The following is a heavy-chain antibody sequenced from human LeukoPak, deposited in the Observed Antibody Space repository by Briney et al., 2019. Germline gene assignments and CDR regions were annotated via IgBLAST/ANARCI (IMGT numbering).Heavy chain of an antibody. J-gene: IGHJ5*02. CDR2: IYYSGST. V-gene: IGHV4-39*01. D-gene: IGHD3-10*01. Sequence: PSGTLSLTCTVSGGSISSSSYYWGWIRQPPGKGLEWIGSIYYSGSTYYNPSLKSRVTISVDTSKNQFSLKLSSVTAADTAVYYCARGRSGSYPNWFDPWGQGTLVTVSS. CDR3: ARGRSGSYPNWFDP. CDR1: GGSISSSSYY.